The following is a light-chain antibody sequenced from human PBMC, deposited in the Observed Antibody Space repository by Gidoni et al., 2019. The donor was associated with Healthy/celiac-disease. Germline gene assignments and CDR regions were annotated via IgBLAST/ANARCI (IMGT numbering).Light chain of an antibody. CDR3: QQYGSSPIT. V-gene: IGKV3-20*01. CDR2: GAS. CDR1: QRVSSSD. Sequence: EIVLTQSTGTLSLSPGERATLSCRASQRVSSSDLAWYQQKPGQAPSLLIYGASSRAPGIPDSFSGSVSGTDFTLTISILEPEDFAVYYCQQYGSSPITFGQGTRLEIK. J-gene: IGKJ5*01.